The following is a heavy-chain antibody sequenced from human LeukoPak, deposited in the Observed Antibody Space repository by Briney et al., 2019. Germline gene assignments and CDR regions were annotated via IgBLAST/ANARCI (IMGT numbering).Heavy chain of an antibody. D-gene: IGHD4/OR15-4a*01. V-gene: IGHV1-24*01. CDR1: GYTLTELS. CDR2: FDPEDGET. Sequence: ASVKVSCKVSGYTLTELSMHWVRQAPGKGLEWMGGFDPEDGETIYAQKFQGRVTMTRDTSISTAYMELSRLRSDDTAVYYCARDLLGDYVGYWGQGTLVTVSS. J-gene: IGHJ4*02. CDR3: ARDLLGDYVGY.